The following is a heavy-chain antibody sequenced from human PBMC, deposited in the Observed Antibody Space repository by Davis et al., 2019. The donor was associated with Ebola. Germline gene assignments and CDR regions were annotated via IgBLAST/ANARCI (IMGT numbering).Heavy chain of an antibody. D-gene: IGHD4-23*01. V-gene: IGHV3-43D*03. Sequence: GGSLRLSCAASGFTFDDYAMHWVRQAPGKGLEWVSLISWDGGSTYYADSVKSRFTISRDNSKNSLYLQMNSLRAEDTALYYCAKDRGNQEYYFDYWGQGTLVTVSS. CDR3: AKDRGNQEYYFDY. J-gene: IGHJ4*02. CDR1: GFTFDDYA. CDR2: ISWDGGST.